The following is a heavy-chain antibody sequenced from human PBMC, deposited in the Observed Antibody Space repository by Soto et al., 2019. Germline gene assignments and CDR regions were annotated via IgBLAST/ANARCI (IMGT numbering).Heavy chain of an antibody. Sequence: GGSLRLSCEASGFTLRNYAMTWVRQAPGKGLEWVSLISANDVGTYYAESVKTRFTISTDQSRNTVYLQMDSLRADDTAIFYCAKAKNDYNWDNRPPFDYWGQGTLVTVSS. J-gene: IGHJ4*02. V-gene: IGHV3-23*01. CDR1: GFTLRNYA. D-gene: IGHD1-20*01. CDR3: AKAKNDYNWDNRPPFDY. CDR2: ISANDVGT.